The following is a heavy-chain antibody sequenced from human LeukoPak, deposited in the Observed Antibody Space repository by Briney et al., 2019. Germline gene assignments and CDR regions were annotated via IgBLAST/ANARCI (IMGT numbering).Heavy chain of an antibody. CDR2: ISYDGSNK. Sequence: PGGSLRLSCAASGFTFSSYAMHWVRQAPGKGLEWVAVISYDGSNKYYADSVKGRFTISRDNSKNTLYLQMNSLRAEDTAVYYCARKDQAYYYESSGYYDYYFDNWGPGTLVTVSS. V-gene: IGHV3-30-3*01. D-gene: IGHD3-22*01. CDR1: GFTFSSYA. CDR3: ARKDQAYYYESSGYYDYYFDN. J-gene: IGHJ4*02.